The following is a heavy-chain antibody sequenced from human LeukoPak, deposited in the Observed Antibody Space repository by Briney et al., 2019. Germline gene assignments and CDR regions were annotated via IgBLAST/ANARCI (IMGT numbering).Heavy chain of an antibody. D-gene: IGHD2-21*02. CDR1: GGPISSSSYY. CDR3: ARQEDHSIVVVTGWFDP. J-gene: IGHJ5*02. CDR2: IYYSGST. V-gene: IGHV4-39*01. Sequence: SETLSLTCTVSGGPISSSSYYGSWIRQPPGKGPEWNGSIYYSGSTYYNPSLKSRVIISVDTSKNQFSLKLSSVTAADTAVYYCARQEDHSIVVVTGWFDPWGQGTLVTVSS.